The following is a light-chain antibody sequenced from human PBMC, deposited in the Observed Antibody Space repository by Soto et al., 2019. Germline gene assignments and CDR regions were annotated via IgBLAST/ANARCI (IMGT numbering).Light chain of an antibody. CDR3: QQYNTYFSLS. J-gene: IGKJ4*01. CDR1: QDISNY. V-gene: IGKV1-5*03. Sequence: DIQITQSPCSLSASVVDRVTITFQASQDISNYLNWYQQKPGRAPKLLIYKAISLESGVPARFSGSGSGTEFTLTISGLQPDDFASYYCQQYNTYFSLSFGGGTKGAIK. CDR2: KAI.